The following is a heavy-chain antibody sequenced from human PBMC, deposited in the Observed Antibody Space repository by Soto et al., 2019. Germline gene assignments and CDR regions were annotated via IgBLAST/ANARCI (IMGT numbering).Heavy chain of an antibody. CDR3: AHGDPLDFHY. J-gene: IGHJ4*02. V-gene: IGHV2-5*01. CDR1: GFSLSNSGES. Sequence: QITLEESGPAVVKPTQTLTLPCTFSGFSLSNSGESVGWIRQPPGKALQGLGLICWNGIERYNPSLKKRLSITKDTSKSHVLLTVTNMDPVDTAAYFCAHGDPLDFHYWGQGTLVTVSP. D-gene: IGHD3-10*01. CDR2: ICWNGIE.